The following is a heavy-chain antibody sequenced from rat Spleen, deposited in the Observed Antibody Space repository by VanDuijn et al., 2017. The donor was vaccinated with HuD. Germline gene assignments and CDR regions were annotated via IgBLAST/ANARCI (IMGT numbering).Heavy chain of an antibody. V-gene: IGHV5S13*01. D-gene: IGHD1-11*01. CDR2: ISTDGGNT. J-gene: IGHJ3*01. CDR1: GFTFSYYD. Sequence: EVQLVESDGDLVQPGGSLKLSCAASGFTFSYYDMAWVRQAPKKGLEWVSSISTDGGNTYYPDSVKGRFTISRDNAENIVYLQMNSLRSEDTATYYCAKDRDGGYAFAYWGQGTLVTVSS. CDR3: AKDRDGGYAFAY.